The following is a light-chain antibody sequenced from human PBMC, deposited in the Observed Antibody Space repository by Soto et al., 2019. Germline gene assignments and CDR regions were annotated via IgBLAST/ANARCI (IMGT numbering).Light chain of an antibody. CDR1: SSDVGAFNY. J-gene: IGLJ3*02. CDR2: EVT. Sequence: QSALTQPLSASGSPGQSVTISCTGTSSDVGAFNYVSWYQQYPGEAPKLIIYEVTKRPSGVPDRFSGSKSGSTASLTVSGLQAEDEADYYCSSYAGNNNVMFGGGTKLTVL. V-gene: IGLV2-8*01. CDR3: SSYAGNNNVM.